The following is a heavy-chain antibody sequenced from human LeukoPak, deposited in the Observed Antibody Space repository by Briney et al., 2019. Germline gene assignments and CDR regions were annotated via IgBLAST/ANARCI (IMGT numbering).Heavy chain of an antibody. J-gene: IGHJ4*02. CDR1: GGSITSSAYY. D-gene: IGHD3-10*01. CDR3: ARWFGKTLAGVY. CDR2: IYYTGST. V-gene: IGHV4-39*01. Sequence: PSETLSLTRTVSGGSITSSAYYSGWIRQPPGKGLEWIGTIYYTGSTYYNPSLKSRVTISVDTSKNQFSLKLSSVTATDTAVYYCARWFGKTLAGVYWGEGTLVTVSS.